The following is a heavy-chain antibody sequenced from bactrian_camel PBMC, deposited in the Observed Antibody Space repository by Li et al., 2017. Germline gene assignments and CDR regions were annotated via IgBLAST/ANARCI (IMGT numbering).Heavy chain of an antibody. CDR1: IAITNGCG. V-gene: IGHV3S53*01. Sequence: VQLVESGGNSIQAGGSLKLTCTANIAITNGCGMAWYRQVPGKKREIVSTIIPDGTSTYVDSVKGRFTISQDNAKNIIYLQMNGLTPDDTAMYYCAAGTRIIVGDYCDGITNWGQGTQVTVS. D-gene: IGHD4*01. CDR2: IIPDGTS. J-gene: IGHJ4*01. CDR3: AAGTRIIVGDYCDGITN.